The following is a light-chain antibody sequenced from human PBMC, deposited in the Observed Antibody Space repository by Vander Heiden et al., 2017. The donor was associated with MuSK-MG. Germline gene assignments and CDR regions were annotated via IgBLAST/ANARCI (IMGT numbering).Light chain of an antibody. CDR2: GNS. CDR1: SSNIGAGYD. V-gene: IGLV1-40*01. J-gene: IGLJ2*01. Sequence: QSVPTQPPSVSGAPGQRVTISCTGSSSNIGAGYDVHWYQQLPGTAPKLLIYGNSNRPSRVPDRFSGSKSGTSASLAITGLQAEDEADYYCQSYDSSLSAVVFGGGTKLTVL. CDR3: QSYDSSLSAVV.